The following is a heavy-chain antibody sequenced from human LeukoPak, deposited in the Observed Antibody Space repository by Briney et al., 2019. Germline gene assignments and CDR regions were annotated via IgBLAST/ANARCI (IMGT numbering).Heavy chain of an antibody. D-gene: IGHD3-22*01. CDR1: GGSISSGGYS. CDR3: ARGVSVTMIPYFDY. Sequence: PSQTLSLTCAVSGGSISSGGYSWSWIRQPPGKGLEWIGYIYHSGSTYYNPSLKSRVTISVDRSKNQFSLKLSSVTAADTAVYYCARGVSVTMIPYFDYWGQGTLVTVSS. V-gene: IGHV4-30-2*01. J-gene: IGHJ4*02. CDR2: IYHSGST.